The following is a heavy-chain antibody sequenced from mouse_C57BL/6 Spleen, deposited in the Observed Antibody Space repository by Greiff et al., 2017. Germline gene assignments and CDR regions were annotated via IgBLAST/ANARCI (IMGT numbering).Heavy chain of an antibody. CDR3: ARRYYDYYYFDY. Sequence: EVHLVESGGGLVKPGGSLKLSCAASGFTFSDYGMHWVRQAPEKGLEWVAYISSGSSTIYYADTVKGRFTISRDNAKNTLFLQMTSLRSEDTAMYYCARRYYDYYYFDYWGQGTTLTVSS. CDR2: ISSGSSTI. J-gene: IGHJ2*01. CDR1: GFTFSDYG. D-gene: IGHD2-4*01. V-gene: IGHV5-17*01.